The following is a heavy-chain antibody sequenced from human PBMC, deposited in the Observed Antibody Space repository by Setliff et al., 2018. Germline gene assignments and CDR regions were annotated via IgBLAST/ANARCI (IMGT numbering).Heavy chain of an antibody. V-gene: IGHV1-69*05. CDR3: ASALIRRVAVAGKSQFDH. CDR2: IIPILGTT. Sequence: ASVKVSCKASGGFSTHAISWVRQVPGQGLEWMGGIIPILGTTDYAQNFQGRVTITTDESTSSAYLEMSNLRSEDTAVYYCASALIRRVAVAGKSQFDHWGQGTLVTVSS. D-gene: IGHD6-19*01. J-gene: IGHJ4*01. CDR1: GGFSTHA.